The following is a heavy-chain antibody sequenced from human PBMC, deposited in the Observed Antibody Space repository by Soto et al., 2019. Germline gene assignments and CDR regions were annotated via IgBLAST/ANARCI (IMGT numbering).Heavy chain of an antibody. Sequence: GGSLRLSCAASGFTFGYYAMSWVRQAPGKGLEWVGFIRSKSSGGATEYAASVKGRFTISRDDSKSIAYLQMNSLKTEDTAVYYCXGQWGPVAGNFYYGMDVWGQGTTVTVSS. CDR1: GFTFGYYA. D-gene: IGHD6-19*01. J-gene: IGHJ6*02. V-gene: IGHV3-49*04. CDR3: XGQWGPVAGNFYYGMDV. CDR2: IRSKSSGGAT.